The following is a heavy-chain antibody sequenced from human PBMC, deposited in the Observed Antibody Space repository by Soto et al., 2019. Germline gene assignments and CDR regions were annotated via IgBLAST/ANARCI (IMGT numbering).Heavy chain of an antibody. CDR2: MYYSGST. CDR3: AIADSSAYYTHVFDY. CDR1: GGSISSYY. V-gene: IGHV4-59*01. J-gene: IGHJ4*02. Sequence: SETLSLTCTVSGGSISSYYWSWIRQPPGKGLEWIGYMYYSGSTNYNPSLKSRVTISADTSKNQFSLKVSSVTAADTAVYYCAIADSSAYYTHVFDYWAQGTLVTVSS. D-gene: IGHD6-19*01.